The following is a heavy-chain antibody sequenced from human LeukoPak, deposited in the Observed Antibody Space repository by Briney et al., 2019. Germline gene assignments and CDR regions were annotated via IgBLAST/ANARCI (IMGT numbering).Heavy chain of an antibody. V-gene: IGHV3-23*01. CDR3: ATLIAVAGRDY. J-gene: IGHJ4*02. CDR1: GFTFSSYV. D-gene: IGHD6-19*01. CDR2: ISGSGGST. Sequence: GGSLRLSCAASGFTFSSYVMRWVRQAPGKGLEWVSAISGSGGSTYYADSVKGRFTISRDNSKNTLYLQMNSLRAEDTAVYYCATLIAVAGRDYWGQGTLVTVSS.